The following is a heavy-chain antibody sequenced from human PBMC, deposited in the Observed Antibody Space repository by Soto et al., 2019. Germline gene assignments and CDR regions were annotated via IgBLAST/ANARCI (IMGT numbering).Heavy chain of an antibody. D-gene: IGHD6-19*01. CDR3: AKSGGWYCAIDY. CDR1: GYTFTSYG. V-gene: IGHV1-18*01. J-gene: IGHJ4*02. Sequence: QVQLVQSGAEVKKPGASVTVSCKASGYTFTSYGITWVRQAPGQGLEWMGWISAYNGNTNYAQKRQGRVTMTTDACTTTAYMELRSLRSDDTALYYCAKSGGWYCAIDYWGQGTMVTVSS. CDR2: ISAYNGNT.